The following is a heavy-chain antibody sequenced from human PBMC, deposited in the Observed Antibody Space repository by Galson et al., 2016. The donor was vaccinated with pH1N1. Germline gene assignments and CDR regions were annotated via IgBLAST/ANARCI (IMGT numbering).Heavy chain of an antibody. V-gene: IGHV6-1*01. D-gene: IGHD3-22*01. CDR3: ARGGFYYDSSGPSYGMDV. J-gene: IGHJ6*02. Sequence: CAISGDSVSSNSAAWNWIRQSPSRGLEWLGRTYYRSKWYNDYAVSVKSRITINPDTSKNQFSLQLNSVTPADTAVYYCARGGFYYDSSGPSYGMDVWGQGTTVTVSS. CDR2: TYYRSKWYN. CDR1: GDSVSSNSAA.